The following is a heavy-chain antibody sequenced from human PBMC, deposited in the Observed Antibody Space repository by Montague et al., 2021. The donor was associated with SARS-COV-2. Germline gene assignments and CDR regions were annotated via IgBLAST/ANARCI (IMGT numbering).Heavy chain of an antibody. D-gene: IGHD5-18*01. CDR2: IYYSEDT. Sequence: SETLSLTCSVSGGSISSYYWSWIRQPAGKALEWIGRIYYSEDTTYNPSLKSRVSMSVDTSKNQFSLKLTSVSAADTAVYYCARGSGHCYSPFDYWGQGNLVTVSS. V-gene: IGHV4-4*07. CDR1: GGSISSYY. J-gene: IGHJ4*02. CDR3: ARGSGHCYSPFDY.